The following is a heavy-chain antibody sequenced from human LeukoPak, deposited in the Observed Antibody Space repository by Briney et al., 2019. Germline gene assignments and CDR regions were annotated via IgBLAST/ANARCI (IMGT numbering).Heavy chain of an antibody. CDR1: NYSISDGYY. CDR3: ARDSSGTLSGGGWFDP. CDR2: VYHSGAT. J-gene: IGHJ5*02. D-gene: IGHD6-19*01. Sequence: SETLSLICSVSNYSISDGYYWGWIRQPPGKGLEWIGGVYHSGATYYTPSLKSRVTMSVDTSKNQFSLNLTSVTAADTAVYYCARDSSGTLSGGGWFDPWGQGTLVTVSS. V-gene: IGHV4-38-2*02.